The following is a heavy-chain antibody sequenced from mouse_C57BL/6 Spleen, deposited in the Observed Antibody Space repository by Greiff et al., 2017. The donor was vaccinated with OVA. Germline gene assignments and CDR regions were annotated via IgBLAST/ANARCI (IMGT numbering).Heavy chain of an antibody. CDR2: IDPSDSYT. J-gene: IGHJ3*01. CDR1: GYTFTSYW. D-gene: IGHD2-4*01. CDR3: AYYDYDWFGY. Sequence: QVQLQQPGAELVMPGASVKLSCKASGYTFTSYWMHWVKQRPGQGLEWIGEIDPSDSYTNYNQKFKGKSTLTVDKSSSTAYMQLSSLTSEDSAVYYCAYYDYDWFGYWGKGTLVTVYA. V-gene: IGHV1-69*01.